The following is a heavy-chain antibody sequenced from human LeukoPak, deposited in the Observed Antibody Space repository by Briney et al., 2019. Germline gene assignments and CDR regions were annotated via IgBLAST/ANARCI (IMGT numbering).Heavy chain of an antibody. J-gene: IGHJ4*02. D-gene: IGHD3-10*01. V-gene: IGHV3-23*01. CDR2: ISERGATT. CDR1: GISLSNYA. Sequence: PGGSLRLSCVVSGISLSNYAMTWVRQAPGKGLEWVSYISERGATTTYADSVKSRFTISRDTSLNTLCLQMNNLRAEDTAVYFCAKRGVVIRGLLVIGYHQEAYHSDFWGQGVLVTVSS. CDR3: AKRGVVIRGLLVIGYHQEAYHSDF.